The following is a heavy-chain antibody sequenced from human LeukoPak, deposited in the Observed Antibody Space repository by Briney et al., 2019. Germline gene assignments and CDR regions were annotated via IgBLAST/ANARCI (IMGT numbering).Heavy chain of an antibody. CDR1: GFTFSDYY. CDR3: ARVSHSSGWSLDH. V-gene: IGHV3-11*01. Sequence: GGSLRLSCAASGFTFSDYYMTCIRQAPGKGLEWVSYISSSGSTIYYADSVKGRFTISRDNAKNSLSLQMNSLRAEDTAVYYCARVSHSSGWSLDHWGQGTLVTVSS. CDR2: ISSSGSTI. D-gene: IGHD6-13*01. J-gene: IGHJ4*02.